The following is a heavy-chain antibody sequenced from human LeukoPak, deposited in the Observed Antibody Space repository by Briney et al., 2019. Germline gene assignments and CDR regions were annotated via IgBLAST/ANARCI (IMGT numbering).Heavy chain of an antibody. CDR1: GFTFSSYA. CDR3: AKAASITMIVVVTDAFDI. J-gene: IGHJ3*02. CDR2: ISYDGSNK. Sequence: GGSLRLSCAASGFTFSSYAMHWVRQAPGKGLEWVAVISYDGSNKYYADSVKGRFTISRDNSKNTLYLQMNSLRAEDTAVYYCAKAASITMIVVVTDAFDIWGQGTMVTVSS. V-gene: IGHV3-30-3*01. D-gene: IGHD3-22*01.